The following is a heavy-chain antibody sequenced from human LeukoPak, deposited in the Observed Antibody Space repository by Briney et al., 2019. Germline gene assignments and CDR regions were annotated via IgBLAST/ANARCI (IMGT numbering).Heavy chain of an antibody. J-gene: IGHJ4*02. CDR1: GFTVSSNY. Sequence: GGSLRLSCAASGFTVSSNYMSWVRQAPGKGLEWLSVIYSGGSTYYADSVKGRFTISRDNSKNALYLQMNSLRVEDTAVYYRARSKAGGYWGQGTLVIVST. V-gene: IGHV3-66*01. D-gene: IGHD3-10*01. CDR2: IYSGGST. CDR3: ARSKAGGY.